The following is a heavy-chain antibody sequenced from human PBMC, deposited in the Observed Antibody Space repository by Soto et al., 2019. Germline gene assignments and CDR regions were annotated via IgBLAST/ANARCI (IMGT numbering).Heavy chain of an antibody. Sequence: RGESLKISCKGSGYTFTSEWIGWVRQMPGKGLEWMGIIFPGDSETRYSPSFQGQVTISADKSISTAYLQWSSLKAADTAMYYCAKQTAGLFDYWGQGALVTVSS. CDR2: IFPGDSET. CDR1: GYTFTSEW. V-gene: IGHV5-51*01. CDR3: AKQTAGLFDY. D-gene: IGHD6-25*01. J-gene: IGHJ4*02.